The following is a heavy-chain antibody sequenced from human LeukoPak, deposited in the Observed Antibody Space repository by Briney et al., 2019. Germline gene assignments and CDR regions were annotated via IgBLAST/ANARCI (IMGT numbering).Heavy chain of an antibody. CDR1: GYTFTSYA. Sequence: ASVKVSCKASGYTFTSYAMNWVRQAPGQGLEWMGWINPNSGGTNYAQKFQGRVTMTRDTSISTAYMELSRLRSDDTAVYYCARGVQTTGQGRDYYYYYMDVWGKGTTVTVSS. J-gene: IGHJ6*03. D-gene: IGHD4-17*01. V-gene: IGHV1-2*02. CDR2: INPNSGGT. CDR3: ARGVQTTGQGRDYYYYYMDV.